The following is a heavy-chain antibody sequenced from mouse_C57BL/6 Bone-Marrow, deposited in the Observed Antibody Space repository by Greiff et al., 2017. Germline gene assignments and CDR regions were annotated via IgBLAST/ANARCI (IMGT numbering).Heavy chain of an antibody. Sequence: VQLQQSGAELASPGASVTLSCKASGYTFTDHIMNWVKKRPGQGLEWIGRIYPVSCETNYNQKFMGKATFSVDRSSSTVYMVLNSLTSEDPAVYYCTITTVDSPYAMVYWGQGTSVTVSS. J-gene: IGHJ4*01. D-gene: IGHD1-1*01. CDR1: GYTFTDHI. CDR2: IYPVSCET. CDR3: TITTVDSPYAMVY. V-gene: IGHV1-11*01.